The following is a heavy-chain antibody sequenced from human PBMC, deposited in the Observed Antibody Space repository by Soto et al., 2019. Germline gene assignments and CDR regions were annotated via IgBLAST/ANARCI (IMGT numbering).Heavy chain of an antibody. Sequence: ASGKVSCQASGYTFTSSGISWVRQAPGQGLEWMGWISAYIGNTNNAQKLQGRVTMTTDTSTSTAYMELRSLRSDDTAVYYCARVGEMTTVTPEGCFDPWGQGTRVTVSS. V-gene: IGHV1-18*01. CDR1: GYTFTSSG. CDR2: ISAYIGNT. J-gene: IGHJ5*02. D-gene: IGHD4-17*01. CDR3: ARVGEMTTVTPEGCFDP.